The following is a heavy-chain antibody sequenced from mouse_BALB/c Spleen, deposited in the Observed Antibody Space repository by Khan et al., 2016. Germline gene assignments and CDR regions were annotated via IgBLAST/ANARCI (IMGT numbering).Heavy chain of an antibody. J-gene: IGHJ4*01. CDR1: GYSITSGYY. CDR3: GTLRRFYAMDY. V-gene: IGHV3-6*02. Sequence: EVQLQESGPGLVKPSQSLSLTCSVTGYSITSGYYWNWIRQFPGNKLEWMGYISYDGSNNYNPSLKNRISITRDTSKNQFFLKLNSVTSEDTSTYYYGTLRRFYAMDYWGQGTPVTVSS. D-gene: IGHD1-1*01. CDR2: ISYDGSN.